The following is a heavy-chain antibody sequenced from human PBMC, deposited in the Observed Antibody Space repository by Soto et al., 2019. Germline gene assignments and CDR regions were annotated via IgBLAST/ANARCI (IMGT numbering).Heavy chain of an antibody. D-gene: IGHD1-26*01. J-gene: IGHJ6*02. CDR2: IKRGGSPV. V-gene: IGHV3-11*01. Sequence: QVQLVESGGVLVKPGGSLRLSCAASGFTLSDYHMSWIRQAPGKGLEWVSYIKRGGSPVYYAESVKGRFTISRDNTKNSLYLQMSSLGVEDTAVYYCARRIAGDTVHAMDVWGQGIMVTVSS. CDR1: GFTLSDYH. CDR3: ARRIAGDTVHAMDV.